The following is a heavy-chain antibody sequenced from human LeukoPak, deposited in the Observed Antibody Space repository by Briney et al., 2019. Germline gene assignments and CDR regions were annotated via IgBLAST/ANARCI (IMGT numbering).Heavy chain of an antibody. D-gene: IGHD1-26*01. CDR1: GLTISDSW. J-gene: IGHJ4*02. V-gene: IGHV3-74*01. CDR3: GRDLGGRSGY. CDR2: INEDGSIT. Sequence: GGSLRLSCAASGLTISDSWIHWVRQVPGEGLVWVSRINEDGSITNYADSVKGRFSISRDNAKNTLYLQMNSLRAEDTAVYYCGRDLGGRSGYWGQGTLVTVSS.